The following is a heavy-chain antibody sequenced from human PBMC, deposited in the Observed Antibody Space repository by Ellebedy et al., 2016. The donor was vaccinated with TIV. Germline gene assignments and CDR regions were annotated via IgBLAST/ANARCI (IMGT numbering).Heavy chain of an antibody. Sequence: GESLKISCVAPGFPFSSYWMGWVRQAPGKGLEWVANIKEDGSDKYYVESVKGRFTISRDNAKNSLYLQMNSLRVEDTAVYYCARDQWRIFDYWGQGALVTVSS. D-gene: IGHD6-19*01. V-gene: IGHV3-7*04. J-gene: IGHJ4*02. CDR1: GFPFSSYW. CDR2: IKEDGSDK. CDR3: ARDQWRIFDY.